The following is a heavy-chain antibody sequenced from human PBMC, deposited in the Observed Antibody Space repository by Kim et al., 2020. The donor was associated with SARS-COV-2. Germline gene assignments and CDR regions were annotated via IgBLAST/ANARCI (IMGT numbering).Heavy chain of an antibody. CDR1: GCSMSSYY. Sequence: SETLSLTCTVSGCSMSSYYWSWIRQPPGKGLEWIGYIYYTGSTYYNPSLTSRVSVSLDTSKKQVSLTLNSVTAADTAVYYCVGRLAAGTGKFDSWGQGTL. V-gene: IGHV4-59*13. D-gene: IGHD6-13*01. CDR2: IYYTGST. J-gene: IGHJ5*01. CDR3: VGRLAAGTGKFDS.